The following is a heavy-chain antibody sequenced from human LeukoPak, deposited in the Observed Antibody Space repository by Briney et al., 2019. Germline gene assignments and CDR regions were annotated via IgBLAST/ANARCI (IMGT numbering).Heavy chain of an antibody. D-gene: IGHD4-17*01. J-gene: IGHJ4*02. Sequence: GGSLRLSCAASGFTFSDSYMTWIRQAPGKGLEWVAFIDKSGSTTYYADSVKGRFTISRDNSKNTLYLQMNSLRAEDTAVYYCAKDVDNGDYVVYWGQGTLVTVSS. V-gene: IGHV3-11*01. CDR2: IDKSGSTT. CDR3: AKDVDNGDYVVY. CDR1: GFTFSDSY.